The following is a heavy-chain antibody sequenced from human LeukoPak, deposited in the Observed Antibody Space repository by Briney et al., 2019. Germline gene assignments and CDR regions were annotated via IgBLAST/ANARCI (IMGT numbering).Heavy chain of an antibody. CDR1: GFTFSSYA. J-gene: IGHJ4*02. D-gene: IGHD3-10*01. CDR3: AKIPSYGSASYFDY. CDR2: ISGSGGST. V-gene: IGHV3-23*01. Sequence: GGSLRLSCAASGFTFSSYAMSWVRQAPGKGLEWVSAISGSGGSTYYADSVKGRLTISRDNSKNTLYLQMNSLRVEDTAVYYCAKIPSYGSASYFDYWGQGTLVTVSS.